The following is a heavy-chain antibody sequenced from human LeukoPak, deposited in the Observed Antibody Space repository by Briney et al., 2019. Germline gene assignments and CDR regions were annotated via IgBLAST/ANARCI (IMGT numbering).Heavy chain of an antibody. J-gene: IGHJ4*02. Sequence: GGSLRLSCAASGFTFSSYAMSWVRQAPGKGLEWVAFIRYDGSNKYYADSVKGRFTISRDNSKNTLYLQMNSLRAEDTAVYYCAKGTNYYGSGSYGWGQGTLVTVSS. CDR3: AKGTNYYGSGSYG. CDR2: IRYDGSNK. V-gene: IGHV3-30*02. D-gene: IGHD3-10*01. CDR1: GFTFSSYA.